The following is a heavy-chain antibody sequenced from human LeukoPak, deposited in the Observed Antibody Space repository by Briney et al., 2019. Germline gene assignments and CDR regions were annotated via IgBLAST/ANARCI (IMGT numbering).Heavy chain of an antibody. D-gene: IGHD3-3*01. CDR1: GFTFSSYW. CDR3: ARDQYDTWSRRGNFDS. V-gene: IGHV3-7*03. Sequence: GGSLRLSCAASGFTFSSYWMSWVRQAPGKGPEWVANIKQDGSEKYYVDSVKGRFTISRDNAKNSLYLQMNSLRAEDTAVFYCARDQYDTWSRRGNFDSWGQGTLVIVSS. J-gene: IGHJ4*02. CDR2: IKQDGSEK.